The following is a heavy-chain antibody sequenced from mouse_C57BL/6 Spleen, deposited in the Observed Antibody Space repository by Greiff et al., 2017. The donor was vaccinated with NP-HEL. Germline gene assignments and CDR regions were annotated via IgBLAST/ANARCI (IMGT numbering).Heavy chain of an antibody. D-gene: IGHD1-1*01. J-gene: IGHJ1*03. V-gene: IGHV6-6*01. CDR2: IRNKANNHAT. CDR1: GFTFSDAC. Sequence: EVKLVESGGGLVQPGASMKLSCAASGFTFSDACMDWVRQSPEQGLEWVAEIRNKANNHATYYAESVKGRFTISRDDSKSSVYLQMNSLRAEDTGIYYCTSLYYYGSSWYFDVWGTGTTVTVSS. CDR3: TSLYYYGSSWYFDV.